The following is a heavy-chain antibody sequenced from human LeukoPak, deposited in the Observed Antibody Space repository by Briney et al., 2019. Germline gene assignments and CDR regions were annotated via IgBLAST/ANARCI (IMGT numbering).Heavy chain of an antibody. V-gene: IGHV3-7*03. J-gene: IGHJ4*02. D-gene: IGHD3-22*01. Sequence: GGSLRLSCAASGFTFSSYWMSWVRQAPGKGLEWVANIKQDGSEKYYVDSVKGRFTISRDNAKNSLYLQMNSLRAEDTAVYYCARTYYYDSSGYYYIFWGQGTLVTVSS. CDR3: ARTYYYDSSGYYYIF. CDR2: IKQDGSEK. CDR1: GFTFSSYW.